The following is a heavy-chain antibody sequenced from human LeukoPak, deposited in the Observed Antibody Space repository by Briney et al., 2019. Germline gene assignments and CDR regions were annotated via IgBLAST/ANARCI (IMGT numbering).Heavy chain of an antibody. D-gene: IGHD3-16*01. V-gene: IGHV1-18*04. CDR2: ISAYNGNT. Sequence: ASVKVSCKASGYTFTSYYMHWVRQAPGQGLEWMGWISAYNGNTNYAQKLQGRVTMTTDTSTSTAYMELRSLRSGDTAVYYCARGGIRWDYVWDYNDYWGQGTLVTVSS. J-gene: IGHJ4*02. CDR3: ARGGIRWDYVWDYNDY. CDR1: GYTFTSYY.